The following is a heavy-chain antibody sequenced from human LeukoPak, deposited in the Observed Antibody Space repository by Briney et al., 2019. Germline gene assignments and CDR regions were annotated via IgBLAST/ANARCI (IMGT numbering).Heavy chain of an antibody. Sequence: GASVKVSCKASGYTFTGYYMHWVRQATGQGLEWMGWINPNSGGTNYAQKFQGRVTMTRDMSISTAYMELSRLRSDDTAVYYCARCYDSSGYYYGYWGQGTLVTVSS. CDR2: INPNSGGT. CDR3: ARCYDSSGYYYGY. V-gene: IGHV1-2*02. J-gene: IGHJ4*02. D-gene: IGHD3-22*01. CDR1: GYTFTGYY.